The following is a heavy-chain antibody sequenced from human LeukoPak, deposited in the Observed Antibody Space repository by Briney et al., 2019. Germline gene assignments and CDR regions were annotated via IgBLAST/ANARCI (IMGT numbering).Heavy chain of an antibody. Sequence: PSETLSLTCTVSGGSISGFYWSWVRQPAGKGLEWIGRIYTSGITNYSPSLKSRVTISVDKSKNQFSLILSSVTAADTAVYYCAREALPGSYYDSSGYYPNYYYYYHMDVWNKGTTVTVSS. CDR3: AREALPGSYYDSSGYYPNYYYYYHMDV. CDR2: IYTSGIT. V-gene: IGHV4-4*07. CDR1: GGSISGFY. J-gene: IGHJ6*03. D-gene: IGHD3-22*01.